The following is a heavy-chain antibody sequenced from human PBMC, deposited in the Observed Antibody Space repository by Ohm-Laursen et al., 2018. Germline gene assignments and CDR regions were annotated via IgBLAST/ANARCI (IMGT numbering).Heavy chain of an antibody. D-gene: IGHD2-21*01. CDR2: ISNNGSNK. V-gene: IGHV3-30*03. J-gene: IGHJ4*02. CDR1: GFIFSSFG. Sequence: SLRLSCAASGFIFSSFGMHWVRQAPGKGLAWVALISNNGSNKYYADSVKGRFTISRDNSKNTLNLQMNSLRTEDTAVYYCAGDPGDADTFDYWGQGTLVTVSS. CDR3: AGDPGDADTFDY.